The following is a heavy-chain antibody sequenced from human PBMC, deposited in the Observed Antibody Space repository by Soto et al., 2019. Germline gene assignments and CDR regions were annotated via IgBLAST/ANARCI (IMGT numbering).Heavy chain of an antibody. CDR2: IIPIFGTA. V-gene: IGHV1-69*01. Sequence: QVQLVQSGAEVKKPGSSVKVSCKASGGTFSSYAISWVRQAPGQGLEWMGGIIPIFGTANYAQKFQGRVTINADESTSTAYMQQSSLRSEDTAVYYCARDSKSYYSLISYYYYGMDVWGQGTTVTVSS. CDR3: ARDSKSYYSLISYYYYGMDV. J-gene: IGHJ6*02. D-gene: IGHD1-26*01. CDR1: GGTFSSYA.